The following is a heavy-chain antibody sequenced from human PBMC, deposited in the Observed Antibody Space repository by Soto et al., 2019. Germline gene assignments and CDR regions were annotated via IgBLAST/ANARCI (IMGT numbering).Heavy chain of an antibody. J-gene: IGHJ4*01. Sequence: SETLSLTSSFSGGSISSGGYYWNWIRQHPERGLEWIGYIYYSGNTVLNPSLTSRATISRDTSKNEFSLTLTSLTAADTAVYFCARDSGVAVADFDYWGHGTMVTVSA. V-gene: IGHV4-31*03. CDR3: ARDSGVAVADFDY. CDR1: GGSISSGGYY. CDR2: IYYSGNT. D-gene: IGHD6-19*01.